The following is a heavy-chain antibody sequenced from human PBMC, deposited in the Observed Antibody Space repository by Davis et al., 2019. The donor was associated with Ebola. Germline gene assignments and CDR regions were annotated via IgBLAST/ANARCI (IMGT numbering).Heavy chain of an antibody. CDR1: GFTFSDYY. CDR2: ISSSGSTI. J-gene: IGHJ6*02. CDR3: ARPVGYYYYGMDV. V-gene: IGHV3-11*01. D-gene: IGHD1-26*01. Sequence: GESLMIYCAAPGFTFSDYYMSWIRQAPGKGLEWVSYISSSGSTIYYADSVKGRFTISRDNAKNSLYLQMNSLRAEDTAVYYCARPVGYYYYGMDVWGQGTTVTVSS.